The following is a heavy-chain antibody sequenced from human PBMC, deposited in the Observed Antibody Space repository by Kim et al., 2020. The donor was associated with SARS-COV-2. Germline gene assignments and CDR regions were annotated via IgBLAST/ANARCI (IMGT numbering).Heavy chain of an antibody. CDR3: ARDQGIAGYYYYMDV. Sequence: ASVKVSCKASGYTFTRYAMNWVRQAPGQGLEWMGWINTNTGNPTYAQGFTGRFVFSLDTSVNTAYLQITSLKADDTAVYYCARDQGIAGYYYYMDVWGKGTTVTVSS. CDR1: GYTFTRYA. V-gene: IGHV7-4-1*02. J-gene: IGHJ6*03. D-gene: IGHD6-13*01. CDR2: INTNTGNP.